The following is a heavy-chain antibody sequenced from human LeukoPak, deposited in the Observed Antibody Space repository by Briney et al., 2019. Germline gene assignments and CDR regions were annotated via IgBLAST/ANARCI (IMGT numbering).Heavy chain of an antibody. V-gene: IGHV3-30*18. D-gene: IGHD5-12*01. J-gene: IGHJ4*02. Sequence: RSLRLSCAASGFSFSNYGMHWVRQAPGKGLEWVAFISYDGSNKYYADSVKGRFTISRDNSKNTLNLQMNSLRAEDTAVYYSAKAANIVAMYFDYWGQGTLVTVSS. CDR3: AKAANIVAMYFDY. CDR1: GFSFSNYG. CDR2: ISYDGSNK.